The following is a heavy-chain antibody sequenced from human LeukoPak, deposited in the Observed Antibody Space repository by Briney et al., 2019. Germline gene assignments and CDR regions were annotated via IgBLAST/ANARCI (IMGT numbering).Heavy chain of an antibody. CDR3: AKGGDIVVVPAAMFSRNWFDP. Sequence: GGSLRLSCAASGFTFSSYAMSWVRQAPGKGLEWVSAISGSGGSTYYADFVKGRFTISRDNSKNTLYLQMNSLRAEDTAVYYCAKGGDIVVVPAAMFSRNWFDPWGQGTLVTVSS. CDR1: GFTFSSYA. CDR2: ISGSGGST. D-gene: IGHD2-2*01. V-gene: IGHV3-23*01. J-gene: IGHJ5*02.